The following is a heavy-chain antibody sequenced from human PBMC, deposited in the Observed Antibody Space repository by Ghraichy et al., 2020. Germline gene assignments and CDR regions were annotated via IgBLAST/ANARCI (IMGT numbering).Heavy chain of an antibody. Sequence: SGPTLVKPTQTLTLTCTFSGFSLSTSGVGVGWIRQPPGKALEWLALIYWNDDKRYSPSLKSRLTITKDTSKNQVVLTMTNMDPVDTATYYCAHRGYYYDSSGYSYWGQGTLVTVSS. D-gene: IGHD3-22*01. V-gene: IGHV2-5*01. CDR2: IYWNDDK. CDR3: AHRGYYYDSSGYSY. J-gene: IGHJ4*02. CDR1: GFSLSTSGVG.